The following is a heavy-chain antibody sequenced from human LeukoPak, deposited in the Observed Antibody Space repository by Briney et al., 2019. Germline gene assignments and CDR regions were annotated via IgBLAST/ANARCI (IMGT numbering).Heavy chain of an antibody. CDR3: ARRLRDGYNYADY. J-gene: IGHJ4*02. CDR2: IKQDGSEK. V-gene: IGHV3-7*01. Sequence: GGSLRLSCEASGFTFSSYRMSWVRQAPGKGLEWVASIKQDGSEKYYVDSVKGRFTFSRDNAKNSLYLQMNSLRAEDTAVYYCARRLRDGYNYADYWGQGTLVTVSS. D-gene: IGHD5-24*01. CDR1: GFTFSSYR.